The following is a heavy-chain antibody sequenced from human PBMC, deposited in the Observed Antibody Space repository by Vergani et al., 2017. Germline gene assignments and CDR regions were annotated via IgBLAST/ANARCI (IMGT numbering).Heavy chain of an antibody. V-gene: IGHV4-59*08. CDR1: GGSISSYY. Sequence: QVQLQESGPGLVKPSETLSLTCTVSGGSISSYYWSWIRQPPGKGLEWIGYIYYSGSTNYNPSLKSRVTISVDTSKNQFSLKLSSVTAADTAVYYCARSXLSVGYPDYYYYYGMDVWGQGTTVTVSS. D-gene: IGHD2-8*01. CDR3: ARSXLSVGYPDYYYYYGMDV. CDR2: IYYSGST. J-gene: IGHJ6*02.